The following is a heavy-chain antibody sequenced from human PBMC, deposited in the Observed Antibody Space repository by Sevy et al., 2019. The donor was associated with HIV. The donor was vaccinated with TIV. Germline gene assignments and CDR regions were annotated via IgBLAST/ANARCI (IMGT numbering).Heavy chain of an antibody. CDR3: ATVAGYVGAFDI. CDR1: GYTLTELS. J-gene: IGHJ3*02. Sequence: ASVKVSCKVSGYTLTELSMHWVRQAPGKGLEWMGGFHPEDGETIYAQKFQGRVTMTEDTSTDTAYMELSSLRSEDTAVYYCATVAGYVGAFDIWGQGTMVTVSS. D-gene: IGHD5-12*01. CDR2: FHPEDGET. V-gene: IGHV1-24*01.